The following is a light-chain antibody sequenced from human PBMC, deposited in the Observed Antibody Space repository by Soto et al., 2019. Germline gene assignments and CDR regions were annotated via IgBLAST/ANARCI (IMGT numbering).Light chain of an antibody. CDR2: GAS. V-gene: IGKV3-20*01. CDR3: QEYGSSLP. Sequence: EIVLTQSPGTLSLSPGERATLSCMASQSVSSYYLAWYQQQPGQALSLRIYGASSRATGIPDRFSGSGSGTDFTLTISRLEAEDFAVYYCQEYGSSLPCGQGPKVEIK. CDR1: QSVSSYY. J-gene: IGKJ1*01.